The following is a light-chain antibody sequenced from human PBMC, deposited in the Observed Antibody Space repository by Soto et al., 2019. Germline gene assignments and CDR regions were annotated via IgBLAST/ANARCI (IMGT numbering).Light chain of an antibody. V-gene: IGKV1-39*01. CDR3: QPTYSTLA. Sequence: DIQVTQSPSSLSASVGDRVTITCRASQNINKYLNWYQHKPGKAPNLLIYAASTLQTGVSSRFSGSGSGTDFTLTISSLQPEDFATYYCQPTYSTLAFGQGTRLEIK. CDR2: AAS. J-gene: IGKJ5*01. CDR1: QNINKY.